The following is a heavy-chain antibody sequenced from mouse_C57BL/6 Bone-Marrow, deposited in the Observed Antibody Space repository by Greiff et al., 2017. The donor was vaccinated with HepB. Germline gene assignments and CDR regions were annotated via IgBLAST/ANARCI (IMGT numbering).Heavy chain of an antibody. J-gene: IGHJ1*03. CDR1: GFSLSTSGMG. CDR2: IYWDDDK. D-gene: IGHD1-1*01. CDR3: ARRPQYYYGSSYGWYFDV. Sequence: QVTLKESGPGILQSSQTLSLTCSFSGFSLSTSGMGVSWIRQPSGKGLEWLAHIYWDDDKRYNPSLKSRLTISKDTSRNQVFLKITSVDTADTATYYCARRPQYYYGSSYGWYFDVWGTGTTVTVSS. V-gene: IGHV8-12*01.